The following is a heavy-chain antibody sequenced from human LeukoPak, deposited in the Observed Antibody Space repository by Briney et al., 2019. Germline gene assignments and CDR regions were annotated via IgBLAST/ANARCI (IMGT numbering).Heavy chain of an antibody. CDR2: INPKSGGT. CDR3: ARGVGYGDYGGYYFDY. V-gene: IGHV1-2*02. D-gene: IGHD4-17*01. Sequence: ASVTVSCKASGYTFTGYYMHWVRQAPGQGGEGMGWINPKSGGTNYAQKFQGRVPMTSDTSISTAYMELSRLRSDDTAVYYCARGVGYGDYGGYYFDYWGQGTLVTVSS. J-gene: IGHJ4*02. CDR1: GYTFTGYY.